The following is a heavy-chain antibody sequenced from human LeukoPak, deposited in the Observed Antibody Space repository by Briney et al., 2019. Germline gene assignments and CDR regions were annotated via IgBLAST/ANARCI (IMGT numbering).Heavy chain of an antibody. CDR3: TRNEI. CDR2: INRDGGEK. V-gene: IGHV3-7*01. Sequence: PGGSLRLSCAASGFIFSNYWMGWVRQVPRKGLEWVASINRDGGEKHYVDSVEGRFTISRDNAKNSLYLQMNSLKAEDTAVYFCTRNEIWGQGTLVTVSS. J-gene: IGHJ4*02. CDR1: GFIFSNYW.